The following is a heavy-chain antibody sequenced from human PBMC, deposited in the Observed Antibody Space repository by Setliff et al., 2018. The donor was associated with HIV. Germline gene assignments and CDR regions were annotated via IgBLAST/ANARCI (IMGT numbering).Heavy chain of an antibody. Sequence: SETLSLTCAVYGGSFSGYSWSWIRQPPGKGLEWIGSIYHSGSTYYNPSLKSRVTISVDTYNNQFSLNMNSVNAADTAVYYCARGYASGYDAYGYWGQGTLVTVSS. CDR2: IYHSGST. D-gene: IGHD5-12*01. J-gene: IGHJ4*02. V-gene: IGHV4-34*01. CDR1: GGSFSGYS. CDR3: ARGYASGYDAYGY.